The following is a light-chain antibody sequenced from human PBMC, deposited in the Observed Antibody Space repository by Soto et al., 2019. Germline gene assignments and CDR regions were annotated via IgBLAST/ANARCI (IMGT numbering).Light chain of an antibody. CDR1: KGISSF. V-gene: IGKV1-9*01. CDR3: QQLNSYPLT. CDR2: AAS. Sequence: IQLTQSPSFLSASVGDRVTITCRAGKGISSFLAWYQQKPGKAPKLLIYAASTLQSGVPSRFSGSGSGTEFTLTISSLQPEDFATYFCQQLNSYPLTFGGGTKVEIK. J-gene: IGKJ4*01.